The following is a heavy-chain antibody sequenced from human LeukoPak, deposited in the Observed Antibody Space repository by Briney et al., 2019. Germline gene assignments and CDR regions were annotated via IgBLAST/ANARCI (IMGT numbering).Heavy chain of an antibody. CDR3: ARGKYYYDSSGVGAFDI. Sequence: GGSLRLSCAASGFTFSSYWMHWVRQAPGKGLVWVSRINSDGSSTSYADSVKGRFTISRDNAKNTLYLQMNSLRAEDTTVYYCARGKYYYDSSGVGAFDIWGQGTMVTVSS. J-gene: IGHJ3*02. V-gene: IGHV3-74*01. CDR1: GFTFSSYW. CDR2: INSDGSST. D-gene: IGHD3-22*01.